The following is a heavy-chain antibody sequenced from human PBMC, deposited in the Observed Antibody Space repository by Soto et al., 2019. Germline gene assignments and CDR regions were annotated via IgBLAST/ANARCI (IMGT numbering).Heavy chain of an antibody. CDR2: IYWNDDT. CDR1: GFSLTSTGVG. V-gene: IGHV2-5*01. D-gene: IGHD2-15*01. CDR3: AHRRHYCSGASCYVWLHP. Sequence: YGPTLVNPTQTLTLTCTFSGFSLTSTGVGVGWIRQPPGKALEWLALIYWNDDTYYSPSLKSRLTITKDTSKNQVVLTVTNMEPVDTATYYCAHRRHYCSGASCYVWLHPCRQRTMVTV. J-gene: IGHJ5*02.